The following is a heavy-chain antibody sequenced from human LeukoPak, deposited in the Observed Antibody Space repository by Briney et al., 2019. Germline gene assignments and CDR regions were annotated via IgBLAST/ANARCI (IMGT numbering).Heavy chain of an antibody. CDR3: ARDNSVDDNAWWFDP. CDR2: IYYSGST. J-gene: IGHJ5*02. CDR1: GGSISSSNYY. Sequence: SETLSLTCTVSGGSISSSNYYWGWIRQPPGKGLEWIGSIYYSGSTYYIPSLKSRVTISVDTSKNQFSLKLSSVTAADTAVYYCARDNSVDDNAWWFDPWGQGTLVTVSS. V-gene: IGHV4-39*07. D-gene: IGHD3-22*01.